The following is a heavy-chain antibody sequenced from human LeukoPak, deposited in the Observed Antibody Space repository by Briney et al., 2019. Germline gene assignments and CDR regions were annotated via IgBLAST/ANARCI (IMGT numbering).Heavy chain of an antibody. CDR1: GGTFSSYA. CDR2: IIPIFGTA. CDR3: ARATLSGFSNS. Sequence: EASVKVSCKASGGTFSSYAISWVRQAPRQGLEWMGGIIPIFGTANYAQKFQGRVTITADESTSTVYMKLNSLRSEDTAVYYCARATLSGFSNSWGQGTLVTVSS. V-gene: IGHV1-69*13. D-gene: IGHD6-13*01. J-gene: IGHJ4*02.